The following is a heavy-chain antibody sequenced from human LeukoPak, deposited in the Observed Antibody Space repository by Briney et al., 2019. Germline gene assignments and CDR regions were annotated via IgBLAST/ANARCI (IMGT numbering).Heavy chain of an antibody. CDR3: ARDLISGDWTWDI. CDR2: INPSDGST. CDR1: GYTFTSYS. D-gene: IGHD2-21*02. V-gene: IGHV1-46*01. J-gene: IGHJ3*02. Sequence: ASVKVSCKASGYTFTSYSLHWVRQAPGQGLEWMGMINPSDGSTNYAQKFQGRVTLTRDTSTNTVYMELSSLRSEDTAVYYCARDLISGDWTWDIWGQGTMVSVSS.